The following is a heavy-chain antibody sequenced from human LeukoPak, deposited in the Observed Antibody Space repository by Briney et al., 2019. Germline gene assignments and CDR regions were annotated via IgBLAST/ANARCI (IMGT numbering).Heavy chain of an antibody. CDR1: GYTFTSYY. J-gene: IGHJ6*02. CDR3: ARGPGRGVIIRYYYGMDV. V-gene: IGHV1-46*01. CDR2: IIPSGGNT. Sequence: ASVKVSCKASGYTFTSYYIHWVRQAPGQGLEYMGIIIPSGGNTNYAQKFQGRVRMTRDTSTSTVYLELSSLRSEDTAVYYCARGPGRGVIIRYYYGMDVWGQGTTVTVSS. D-gene: IGHD3-10*01.